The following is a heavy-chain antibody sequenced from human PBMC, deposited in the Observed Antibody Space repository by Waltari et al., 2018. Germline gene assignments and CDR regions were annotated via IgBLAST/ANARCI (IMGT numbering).Heavy chain of an antibody. Sequence: QLQESGPGLVEPSGTLSLTCDVSGDSMSTTNCWSWVRQSPGKGLEWIGQGHFSGKGLYNPSFASRVTVSLDTSTNRLYLRMTSATAADTAVYYCARDRGRGLYLDSWGQGTLVTVSP. CDR2: GHFSGKG. CDR1: GDSMSTTNC. CDR3: ARDRGRGLYLDS. J-gene: IGHJ4*02. V-gene: IGHV4-4*02.